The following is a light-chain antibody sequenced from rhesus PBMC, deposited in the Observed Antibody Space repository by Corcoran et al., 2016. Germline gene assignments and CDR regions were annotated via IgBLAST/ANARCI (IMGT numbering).Light chain of an antibody. Sequence: DIQMTQSPSSLSASIGDRVTITCRASQNINNYFSWYQQKEGKSPKPLFFFASNVEIGVSSRFSGGKSGTDYTLTITNLQPEDFGTYYCQQSNNFPPTFGGVTKV. V-gene: IGKV1-66*01. CDR1: QNINNY. CDR3: QQSNNFPPT. J-gene: IGKJ4*01. CDR2: FAS.